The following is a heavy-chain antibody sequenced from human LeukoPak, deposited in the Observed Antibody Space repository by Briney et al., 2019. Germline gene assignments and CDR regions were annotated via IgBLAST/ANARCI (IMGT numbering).Heavy chain of an antibody. CDR3: ATDLGSSRPNF. D-gene: IGHD6-13*01. CDR1: GFTFTTYT. V-gene: IGHV3-21*06. CDR2: ITGDNNYI. J-gene: IGHJ4*02. Sequence: PGGSLRLSCAASGFTFTTYTMSWVRQAPGKGLEWVSYITGDNNYIGYADSAKGRFTISRDNAKNSLYLQMNSLRAEDTAVYYCATDLGSSRPNFWGQGILVTVSS.